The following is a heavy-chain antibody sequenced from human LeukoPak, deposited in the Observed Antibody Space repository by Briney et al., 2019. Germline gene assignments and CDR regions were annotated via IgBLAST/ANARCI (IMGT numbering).Heavy chain of an antibody. CDR2: ISGSGGST. V-gene: IGHV3-23*01. D-gene: IGHD7-27*01. J-gene: IGHJ4*02. CDR3: AKGTGDMGYYFDR. Sequence: RTGGSLRLSCAASGFTFSIYAMSWVRQAPGKGLEWVSAISGSGGSTYYADSVKGRFTISRDNSKNTLYLQMNSLRAEDTAVYYCAKGTGDMGYYFDRWGQGTLVTVSS. CDR1: GFTFSIYA.